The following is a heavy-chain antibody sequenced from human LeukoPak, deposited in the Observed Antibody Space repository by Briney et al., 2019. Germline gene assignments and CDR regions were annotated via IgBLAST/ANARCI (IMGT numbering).Heavy chain of an antibody. Sequence: EGSLRLSCAASGFTFSSYAMSWVRQAPGKGLEWVSAISGSGGSTYYADSVKGRFTISRDNSKNPPYLQMNSLRAEDTAVYYCAEGWFRELLYLVPPDYWGQETLVTVS. CDR2: ISGSGGST. CDR1: GFTFSSYA. J-gene: IGHJ4*02. V-gene: IGHV3-23*01. D-gene: IGHD3-10*01. CDR3: AEGWFRELLYLVPPDY.